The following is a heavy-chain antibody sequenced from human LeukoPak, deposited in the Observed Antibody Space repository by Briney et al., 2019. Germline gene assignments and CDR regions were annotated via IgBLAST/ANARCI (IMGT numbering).Heavy chain of an antibody. J-gene: IGHJ4*02. CDR3: ARLCQVTTCARFEH. Sequence: SETLSLTCAVYGGSFSGYYWSWIRQPPGKGLEWIGEINHSGSTNYDPSLKSRVTISVDTSKNQFSLNLRSVTAADTAVYYCARLCQVTTCARFEHWGQGILVTVSS. V-gene: IGHV4-34*01. CDR2: INHSGST. D-gene: IGHD2-21*02. CDR1: GGSFSGYY.